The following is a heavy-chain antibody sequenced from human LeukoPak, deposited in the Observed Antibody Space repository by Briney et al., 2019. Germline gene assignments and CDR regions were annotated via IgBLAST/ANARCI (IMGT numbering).Heavy chain of an antibody. J-gene: IGHJ6*02. Sequence: PGGSLRLSCAASGFTLSSYWMHWVRQAPGKGLVWVSRINSDGSSTSYADSVKGRFTISRDNAMNTLYLQMNSVRAEDTAVYYCAMVRGYYYHGLDVWGQGTTVTVSS. CDR1: GFTLSSYW. CDR2: INSDGSST. CDR3: AMVRGYYYHGLDV. D-gene: IGHD3-10*01. V-gene: IGHV3-74*01.